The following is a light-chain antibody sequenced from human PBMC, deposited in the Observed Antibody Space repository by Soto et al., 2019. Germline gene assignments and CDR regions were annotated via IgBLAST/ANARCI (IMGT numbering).Light chain of an antibody. CDR2: GAS. CDR1: QSVRSN. CDR3: QRYINWPPLT. V-gene: IGKV3-15*01. J-gene: IGKJ4*01. Sequence: EIVLTQSPATLSVSPGERATLSCRASQSVRSNLAWYQQKPGQGPRLLIFGASTRATNIPARFSGSGSGTEFTLTISSLQSEDFAVYYCQRYINWPPLTFGGGTKVEIK.